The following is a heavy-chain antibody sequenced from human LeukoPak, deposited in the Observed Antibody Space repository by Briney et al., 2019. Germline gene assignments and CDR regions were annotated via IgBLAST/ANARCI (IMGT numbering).Heavy chain of an antibody. D-gene: IGHD2-2*01. V-gene: IGHV4-4*07. CDR1: GGSISNWY. CDR3: ARKLASSSLKAGAFDI. J-gene: IGHJ3*02. CDR2: IYSSGST. Sequence: PSETLSLTCTVSGGSISNWYWSWFRQPAGKGLEWIGRIYSSGSTIYNPSLKSRVTMSVDTSTNQISLRLTSVTAADTAMYYCARKLASSSLKAGAFDIWGQGTMVTVSS.